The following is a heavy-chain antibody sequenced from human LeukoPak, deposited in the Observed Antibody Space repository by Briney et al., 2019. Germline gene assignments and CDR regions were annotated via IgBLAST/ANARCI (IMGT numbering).Heavy chain of an antibody. CDR3: AADKYSSSWQNWFDP. CDR1: GYTFTSYG. J-gene: IGHJ5*02. V-gene: IGHV1-18*01. D-gene: IGHD6-13*01. Sequence: ASVKVSCKASGYTFTSYGISWVRQAPGQGLEWMGWISAYNGNTNYAQKLQGRVTMTTDTSTSTAYMELRSLRSDDTAVYYCAADKYSSSWQNWFDPWGQGTLATVSS. CDR2: ISAYNGNT.